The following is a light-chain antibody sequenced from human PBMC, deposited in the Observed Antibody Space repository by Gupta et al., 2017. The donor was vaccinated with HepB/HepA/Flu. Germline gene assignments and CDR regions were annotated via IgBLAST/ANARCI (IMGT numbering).Light chain of an antibody. J-gene: IGKJ1*01. CDR2: GAS. V-gene: IGKV3-20*01. CDR1: QSVGSYY. Sequence: VFSQSPDTLSLSPGERATLSCRASQSVGSYYLAWYQQKPGQAPRLLIYGASSRATGIPDRFSGSGSGTEFTLTISKLEPDDFAVYYCQQSGNSPWTFGQGTKVEIK. CDR3: QQSGNSPWT.